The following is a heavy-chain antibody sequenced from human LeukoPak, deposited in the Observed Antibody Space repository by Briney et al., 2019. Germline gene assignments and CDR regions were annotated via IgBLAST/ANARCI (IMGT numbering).Heavy chain of an antibody. J-gene: IGHJ3*02. Sequence: SETLSLTCTVSGDSISGDYWSWIRQSPGKGLEWIGYFHHTAGTRYNPSLQSRDTISIDTSRNHFSLKLNSLSAADTAVYFCARLLDYDSSGDPDTFDIWGQGTMVTVSS. V-gene: IGHV4-59*08. D-gene: IGHD3-22*01. CDR2: FHHTAGT. CDR3: ARLLDYDSSGDPDTFDI. CDR1: GDSISGDY.